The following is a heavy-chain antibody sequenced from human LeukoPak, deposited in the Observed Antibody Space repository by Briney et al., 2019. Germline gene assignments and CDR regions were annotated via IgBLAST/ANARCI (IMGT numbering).Heavy chain of an antibody. CDR1: GGSISGGDYS. V-gene: IGHV4-30-4*01. J-gene: IGHJ5*02. D-gene: IGHD3-9*01. Sequence: SETMSLTCTVSGGSISGGDYSWSWIRQPPGKGLEWIGYIDYSGSTYYNPSLKGRVTISVDTSKNQFSLKLSSVTAADTAVYYCARDEVRYFGRFDPWGQGTLVPVSS. CDR3: ARDEVRYFGRFDP. CDR2: IDYSGST.